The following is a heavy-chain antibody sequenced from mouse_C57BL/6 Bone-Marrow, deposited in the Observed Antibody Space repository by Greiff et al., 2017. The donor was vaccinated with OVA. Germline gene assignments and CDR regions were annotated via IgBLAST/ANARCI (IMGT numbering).Heavy chain of an antibody. D-gene: IGHD2-2*01. J-gene: IGHJ4*01. CDR1: GYTFTSYG. CDR3: ARGGGYDGWYAMDY. CDR2: IYPRSGNT. Sequence: QVQLQQSGAELARPGASVKLSCKASGYTFTSYGISWVKQRTGQGLEWIGEIYPRSGNTYYNEKFKGKATLTADKSSSTAYMELRSLTAEDSAVYFCARGGGYDGWYAMDYWGQGTSVTVSS. V-gene: IGHV1-81*01.